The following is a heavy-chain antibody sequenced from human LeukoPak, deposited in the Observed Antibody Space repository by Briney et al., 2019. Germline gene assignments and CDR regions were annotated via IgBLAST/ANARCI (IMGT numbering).Heavy chain of an antibody. V-gene: IGHV3-30*03. CDR1: GFTFSSYW. CDR3: ARMHYYDSNLLTPSDY. Sequence: VQPGGSLRLSCAASGFTFSSYWMSWVRQAPGKGLEWVAVISYDGSEKYYADSVKDRFTISRDNSKNTLYLQMNSLRAEDTAVYYCARMHYYDSNLLTPSDYWGQGTLVTVSS. J-gene: IGHJ4*02. D-gene: IGHD3-22*01. CDR2: ISYDGSEK.